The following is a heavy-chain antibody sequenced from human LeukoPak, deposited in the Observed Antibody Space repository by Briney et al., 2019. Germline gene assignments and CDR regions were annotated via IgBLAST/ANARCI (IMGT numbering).Heavy chain of an antibody. D-gene: IGHD4-17*01. Sequence: SETLSLTCAVYGGSFSGYYWSWIRQPPGKGLEWIGEINHSGSTNYNPSLKSRVTISVDTSKNQFSLKLSSVTAADTAVYYCASRGDYVSSQCYFDYWGQGTLVTVSS. CDR2: INHSGST. CDR1: GGSFSGYY. CDR3: ASRGDYVSSQCYFDY. J-gene: IGHJ4*02. V-gene: IGHV4-34*01.